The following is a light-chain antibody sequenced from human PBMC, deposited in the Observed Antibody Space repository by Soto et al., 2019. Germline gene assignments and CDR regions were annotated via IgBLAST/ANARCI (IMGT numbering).Light chain of an antibody. Sequence: EIVMTQSPATLSVSPGERASLSCRASQSVGSNLAWYQQTAGQAPRLLIYGASTRATGIPARFSGSGSGTDFTLTISSLQSEDFAVYYRQQYTNSPYTLGQGTKLELK. J-gene: IGKJ2*01. CDR1: QSVGSN. V-gene: IGKV3-15*01. CDR3: QQYTNSPYT. CDR2: GAS.